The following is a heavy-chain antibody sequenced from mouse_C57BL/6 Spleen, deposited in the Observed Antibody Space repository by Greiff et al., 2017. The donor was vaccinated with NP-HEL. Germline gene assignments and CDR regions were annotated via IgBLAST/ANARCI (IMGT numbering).Heavy chain of an antibody. CDR3: AIYYGNYVNFDY. J-gene: IGHJ2*01. CDR2: INPYNGGT. CDR1: GYTFTDYY. V-gene: IGHV1-19*01. D-gene: IGHD2-1*01. Sequence: EVQLQQSGPVLVKPGASVKMSCKASGYTFTDYYMNWVKQSHGKSLEWIGVINPYNGGTSYNQKFKGKATSTVDKSSSTAYMELNSLTSEDSAVYYCAIYYGNYVNFDYWSQGTTLTVSS.